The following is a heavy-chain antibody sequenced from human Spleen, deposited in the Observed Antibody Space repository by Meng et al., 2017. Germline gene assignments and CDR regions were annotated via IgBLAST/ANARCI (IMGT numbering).Heavy chain of an antibody. J-gene: IGHJ4*02. Sequence: GESLKISCAASGFTFSSYWMHWVRQSPGKGLMWVSRISTDGTSTSYADSVEGRFSISRDNAKNTLYLQLNSLRAEDTAVYFCARDHDFWNGYYDYWGQGTLVTVSS. CDR3: ARDHDFWNGYYDY. D-gene: IGHD3/OR15-3a*01. CDR2: ISTDGTST. V-gene: IGHV3-74*01. CDR1: GFTFSSYW.